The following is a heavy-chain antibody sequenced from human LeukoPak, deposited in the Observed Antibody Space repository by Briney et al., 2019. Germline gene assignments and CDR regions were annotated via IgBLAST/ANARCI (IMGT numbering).Heavy chain of an antibody. J-gene: IGHJ4*02. V-gene: IGHV5-51*01. CDR2: IYPGDSDT. D-gene: IGHD3-10*01. Sequence: GESLKISCKGSGYTFTSYWIVWVRQMPGKGLEWMGIIYPGDSDTRYSPSFQGQVTISADKSIRTAYLQWSSLKASDTAMYYCASLNYYGSGSVSYYFDYWGQGTLVTVSS. CDR3: ASLNYYGSGSVSYYFDY. CDR1: GYTFTSYW.